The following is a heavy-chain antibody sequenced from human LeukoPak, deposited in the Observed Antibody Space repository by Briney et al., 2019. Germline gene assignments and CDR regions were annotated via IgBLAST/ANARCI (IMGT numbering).Heavy chain of an antibody. D-gene: IGHD3-22*01. Sequence: ASVKASCKASGGTFSRHTISWVRQATGQGLEWMGWMNPNSGNTGYAQKFQGRVTMTRNTSISTAYMELSSLRSEDTAVYYCAIFEYYYDSSGYYYQQDFDYWGQGTLVTVSS. V-gene: IGHV1-8*01. CDR3: AIFEYYYDSSGYYYQQDFDY. CDR1: GGTFSRHT. CDR2: MNPNSGNT. J-gene: IGHJ4*02.